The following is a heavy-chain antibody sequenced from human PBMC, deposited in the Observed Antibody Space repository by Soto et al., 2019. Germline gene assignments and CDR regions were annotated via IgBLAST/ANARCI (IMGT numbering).Heavy chain of an antibody. D-gene: IGHD6-19*01. CDR3: ARDSPTGWHFDY. CDR2: ISSSSSSI. Sequence: EAQLVESGGGLVQPGGSLRLSCAASGFTFSSYSMNWVRQAPGKGLEWISYISSSSSSIYYADSVQGRFTISRDNAKNSLYLQMNSLRDEDTAVYYCARDSPTGWHFDYWGQGTLVTVSS. J-gene: IGHJ4*02. CDR1: GFTFSSYS. V-gene: IGHV3-48*02.